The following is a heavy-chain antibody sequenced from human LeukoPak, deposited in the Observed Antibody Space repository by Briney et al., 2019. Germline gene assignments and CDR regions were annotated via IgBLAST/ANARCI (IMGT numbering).Heavy chain of an antibody. V-gene: IGHV1-69*05. CDR1: GGTFSSYA. CDR3: ARVADCSGGSCYGFDY. D-gene: IGHD2-15*01. Sequence: ASVKVSCKASGGTFSSYAISWVRQAPGQGLEWMGRIIPIFGTANYAQKFQGRVTITTDESTSTAYMELSSLRSEDTAVYYCARVADCSGGSCYGFDYWAQGTLVTVSS. CDR2: IIPIFGTA. J-gene: IGHJ4*02.